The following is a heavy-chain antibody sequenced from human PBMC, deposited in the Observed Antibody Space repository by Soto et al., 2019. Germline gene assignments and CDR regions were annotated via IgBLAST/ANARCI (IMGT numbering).Heavy chain of an antibody. Sequence: PGGSLRLSCAASGFSFSSYSFTWVRQAPGKGLEWVAGISIGGDKTWHADSVKGRFTISRDNSKNTVYLQMKSLRAEDTAVYYCATPPGGTSRLYYGMDVWGQGTTVTVSS. CDR1: GFSFSSYS. J-gene: IGHJ6*02. CDR2: ISIGGDKT. CDR3: ATPPGGTSRLYYGMDV. D-gene: IGHD2-2*01. V-gene: IGHV3-23*01.